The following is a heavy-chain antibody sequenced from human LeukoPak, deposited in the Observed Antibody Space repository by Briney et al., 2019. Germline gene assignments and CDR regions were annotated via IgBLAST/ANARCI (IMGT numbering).Heavy chain of an antibody. Sequence: SETLSLICAVYGGSFSGYYWSWIRQPPGKGLEWIGEINHSGSTNYNPSLKSRVTISVDTSKNQFSLKLSSVTAADTAVYYCARSYCGGDCYSANYYYYGMDVWGQGTTVTVSS. CDR3: ARSYCGGDCYSANYYYYGMDV. D-gene: IGHD2-21*02. J-gene: IGHJ6*02. CDR2: INHSGST. CDR1: GGSFSGYY. V-gene: IGHV4-34*01.